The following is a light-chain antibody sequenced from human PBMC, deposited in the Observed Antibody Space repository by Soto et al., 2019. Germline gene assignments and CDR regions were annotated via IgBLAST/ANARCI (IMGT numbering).Light chain of an antibody. CDR1: QSVSSY. CDR3: QQRSSWPPTST. CDR2: DAS. V-gene: IGKV3-11*01. J-gene: IGKJ5*01. Sequence: EIVLTQSPATLSLSPGERATLSCRASQSVSSYLAWYQQKPGQAPRLLIYDASNRATGIPARFSGSGSGTDFTLTISSLEPEDFAVYYCQQRSSWPPTSTFGQGTRLEIK.